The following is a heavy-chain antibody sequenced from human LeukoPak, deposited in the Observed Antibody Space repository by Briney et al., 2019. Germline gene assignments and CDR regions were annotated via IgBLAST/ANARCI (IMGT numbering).Heavy chain of an antibody. CDR1: GFTFSSYA. J-gene: IGHJ4*02. CDR2: ISYDGSNK. CDR3: SSSSWYGSDY. D-gene: IGHD6-13*01. Sequence: GGSLGLSCAASGFTFSSYALHWVRQAPGKGLEWVAVISYDGSNKYYADSVKGRFTISRDNSKNTLYLQMNSLRAEDTGVYYCSSSSWYGSDYWGQGTLVTVSS. V-gene: IGHV3-30-3*01.